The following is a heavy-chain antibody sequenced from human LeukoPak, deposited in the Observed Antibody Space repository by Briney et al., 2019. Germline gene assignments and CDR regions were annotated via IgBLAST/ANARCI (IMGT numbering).Heavy chain of an antibody. CDR3: ASGEYHYGSGSLADY. J-gene: IGHJ4*02. V-gene: IGHV3-48*03. CDR2: ISASGTTI. Sequence: GGSLRLSCAASGFSFSSYEMNWVRQAPGKGLEWVSYISASGTTIYYADSVKGQFTISRDNAEKSLYLQMNSLRAEDTAVYYCASGEYHYGSGSLADYWGQGTLVTVSS. D-gene: IGHD3-10*01. CDR1: GFSFSSYE.